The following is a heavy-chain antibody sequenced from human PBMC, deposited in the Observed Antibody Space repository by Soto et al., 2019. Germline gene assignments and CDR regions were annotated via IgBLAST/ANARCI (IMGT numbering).Heavy chain of an antibody. J-gene: IGHJ6*02. CDR2: ISYDGSNK. Sequence: GGSLRLSCAASGFTFSSYGMHWVRQAPGKGLEWVAVISYDGSNKYYADSVKGRFTISRDNSKNTLYLQMNSLRAEDTAVYYCAKDVASSPDSYYYYYGMDVWGQGTTVTVSS. CDR1: GFTFSSYG. CDR3: AKDVASSPDSYYYYYGMDV. D-gene: IGHD6-6*01. V-gene: IGHV3-30*18.